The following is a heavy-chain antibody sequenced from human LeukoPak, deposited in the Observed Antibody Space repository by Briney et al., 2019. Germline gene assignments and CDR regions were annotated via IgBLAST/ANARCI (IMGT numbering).Heavy chain of an antibody. CDR3: ARYGNTVDAFDI. J-gene: IGHJ3*02. CDR1: GYTFTYRY. D-gene: IGHD2/OR15-2a*01. Sequence: GSSVKVSCKASGYTFTYRYLHWVRQAPGQALEWMGWITPFNGNTNYAQKFQDRVTITRDSSMSTAYMELSSLRSEDTAMYYCARYGNTVDAFDIWGQGTMVTVSS. CDR2: ITPFNGNT. V-gene: IGHV1-45*02.